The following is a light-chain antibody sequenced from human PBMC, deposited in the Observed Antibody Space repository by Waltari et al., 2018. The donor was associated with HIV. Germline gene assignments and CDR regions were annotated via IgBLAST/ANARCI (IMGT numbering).Light chain of an antibody. V-gene: IGLV1-47*01. CDR3: AAWDDSLSGWV. CDR2: RNS. Sequence: YALPHPLSTSGTPGQPVTIPSSRSSSHIGDNYVALYQQLPGTAPKLLIYRNSQRPSGVRDRFSGSKSGTSASLAINDLRSEDEAEYHCAAWDDSLSGWVFGGGTNLTVL. J-gene: IGLJ3*02. CDR1: SSHIGDNY.